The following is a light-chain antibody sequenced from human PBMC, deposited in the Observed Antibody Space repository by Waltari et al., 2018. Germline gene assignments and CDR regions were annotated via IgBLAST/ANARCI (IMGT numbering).Light chain of an antibody. CDR2: WAS. CDR1: QSVLYNSNNRYY. Sequence: DIVMTQSPDSLAVSLGERATINCKSRQSVLYNSNNRYYLAWYQQKPGQPPKLLIFWASTRESGVPDRFSGSGSGTDFTLTISSLQSEDFAVYYCQQYNNWPRYTFGQGTKLEIK. J-gene: IGKJ2*01. CDR3: QQYNNWPRYT. V-gene: IGKV4-1*01.